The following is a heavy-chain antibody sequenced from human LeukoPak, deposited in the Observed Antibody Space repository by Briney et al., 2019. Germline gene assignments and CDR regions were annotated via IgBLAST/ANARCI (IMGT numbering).Heavy chain of an antibody. Sequence: PGGSLRLSCAASGFTFSSYAMSWVRQAPGKGLEWVSAISGSGGSTYYADSVKGRFTISRDNSKNTLYLQMNSLRAEDTAVYYCAKLPTYYYDSSGYYYPRFDYWGQGTLVTVSS. CDR2: ISGSGGST. J-gene: IGHJ4*02. V-gene: IGHV3-23*01. CDR1: GFTFSSYA. D-gene: IGHD3-22*01. CDR3: AKLPTYYYDSSGYYYPRFDY.